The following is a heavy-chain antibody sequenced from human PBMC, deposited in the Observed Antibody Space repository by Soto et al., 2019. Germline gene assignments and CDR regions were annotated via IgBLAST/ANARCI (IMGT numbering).Heavy chain of an antibody. D-gene: IGHD2-21*02. CDR2: ISYDGSNK. J-gene: IGHJ4*02. CDR3: AKDLFEYCGGDCYSPVDY. CDR1: GFTFSSYG. Sequence: QVPLVESGGGVVQPGRSLRLSCAASGFTFSSYGMHWVRQAPGKGLEWVAVISYDGSNKYYADSVKGRFTISRDNSKNTLYLQMNSLRAEDTAVYYCAKDLFEYCGGDCYSPVDYWGQGTLVTVSS. V-gene: IGHV3-30*18.